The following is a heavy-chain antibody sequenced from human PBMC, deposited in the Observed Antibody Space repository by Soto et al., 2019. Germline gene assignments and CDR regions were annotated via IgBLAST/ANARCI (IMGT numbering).Heavy chain of an antibody. CDR2: IKEDGSQY. D-gene: IGHD3-10*01. Sequence: EMPLVDSGGGLVQPGDSLRLSCAASGFSFSNYWMAWVRQAPGKGLEWVANIKEDGSQYTYVDSVKGRSTISRDNARTSLYLQRNSPRAEDTAVYYCARATHYYAAWGQGTLVTVSP. CDR1: GFSFSNYW. V-gene: IGHV3-7*04. J-gene: IGHJ4*02. CDR3: ARATHYYAA.